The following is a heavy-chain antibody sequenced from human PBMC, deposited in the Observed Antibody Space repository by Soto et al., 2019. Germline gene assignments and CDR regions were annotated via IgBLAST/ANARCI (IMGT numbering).Heavy chain of an antibody. V-gene: IGHV4-34*01. CDR1: GGSFSGYY. D-gene: IGHD7-27*01. Sequence: QVQLQQWGAGRLKPSETLSLTCAVYGGSFSGYYWNWIRQPPGKGLEWVGEINHSGSTNYNPSLKSRVTISVDTSQNQFSLKLSSVTAADTAVYYCARGWGTIFDYWGQGTLVTASS. J-gene: IGHJ4*02. CDR2: INHSGST. CDR3: ARGWGTIFDY.